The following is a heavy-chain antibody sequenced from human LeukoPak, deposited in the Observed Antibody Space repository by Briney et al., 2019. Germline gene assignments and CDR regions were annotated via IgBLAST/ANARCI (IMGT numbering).Heavy chain of an antibody. D-gene: IGHD4-17*01. V-gene: IGHV4-39*07. CDR1: SGSISTSNYY. CDR3: ARVRGATVTTGDYYYYYMDV. Sequence: PSETLSLTCTVSSGSISTSNYYWGWIRQPPGKGLEWIGSIYYSGSTYYNPSLKSRVTMSVDTSKNQFSLKLTSVTAADTAVYYCARVRGATVTTGDYYYYYMDVWGKGTTVTISS. J-gene: IGHJ6*03. CDR2: IYYSGST.